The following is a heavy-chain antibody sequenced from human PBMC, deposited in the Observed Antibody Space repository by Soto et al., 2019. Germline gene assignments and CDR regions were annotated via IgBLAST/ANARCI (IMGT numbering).Heavy chain of an antibody. V-gene: IGHV1-69*05. D-gene: IGHD6-19*01. CDR3: ARGAVAGTRPGYFQH. J-gene: IGHJ1*01. CDR2: IIPIFGTA. Sequence: SVKVSCKASGGTFSSYAISWVRQAPGQGLEWMGGIIPIFGTANYAQKFQGRVTMTTDESTSTAYMELRSLRSEDTAVYYCARGAVAGTRPGYFQHWGQGILVTVSS. CDR1: GGTFSSYA.